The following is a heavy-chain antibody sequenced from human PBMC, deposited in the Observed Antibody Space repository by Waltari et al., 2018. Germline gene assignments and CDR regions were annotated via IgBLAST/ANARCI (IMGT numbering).Heavy chain of an antibody. V-gene: IGHV4-38-2*02. CDR2: IYQSGTT. J-gene: IGHJ2*01. Sequence: QVQLQESGPGLVKPSETLSLTCTVSDYSISSGYYWGWVRQPPGKGLECIATIYQSGTTYYNPSLRSRVTISIDTSKNQFSLKLSSVTAADTAVYYCARGTPYWYFDLWGRGTLVTVSS. D-gene: IGHD2-15*01. CDR3: ARGTPYWYFDL. CDR1: DYSISSGYY.